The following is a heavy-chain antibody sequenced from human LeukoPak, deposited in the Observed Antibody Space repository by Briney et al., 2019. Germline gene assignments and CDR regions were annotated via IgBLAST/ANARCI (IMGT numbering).Heavy chain of an antibody. D-gene: IGHD1-26*01. V-gene: IGHV3-30-3*01. J-gene: IGHJ3*02. Sequence: PGGSLRLSCAASGFTFSSYAMHWVRQAPGKGLEWVAVISYDGSNKYYADSVKGRFTISRDNSKNTLYLQMNSLRAEDTAVYYCAKDVMEWELLRAFDIWGQGTMVTVSS. CDR1: GFTFSSYA. CDR2: ISYDGSNK. CDR3: AKDVMEWELLRAFDI.